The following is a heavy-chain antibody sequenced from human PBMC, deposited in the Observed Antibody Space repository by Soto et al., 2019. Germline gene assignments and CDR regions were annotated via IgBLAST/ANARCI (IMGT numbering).Heavy chain of an antibody. J-gene: IGHJ3*02. CDR1: GGSISSGGYY. CDR2: IYYSGST. CDR3: ARPGARAGAFDI. V-gene: IGHV4-31*03. D-gene: IGHD3-10*01. Sequence: SETLSLTCTVSGGSISSGGYYWSWIRQHPGKGLEWIGYIYYSGSTYYNLSLKSRVTISVDTSKNQFSLKLSSVTAADTAVYYCARPGARAGAFDIWGQGTMVTVSS.